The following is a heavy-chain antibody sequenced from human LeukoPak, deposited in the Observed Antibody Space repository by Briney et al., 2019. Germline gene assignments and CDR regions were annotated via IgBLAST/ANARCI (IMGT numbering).Heavy chain of an antibody. D-gene: IGHD3-22*01. CDR2: INHSGST. Sequence: PSETLSLTCAVYGGSFSGYYWSWIRQPPGKGLEWIGEINHSGSTNYNPSLKSRVTISVDRSKNQFSLKLSSVTAADTAVYYCARDSDYYDSSGYYTHDAFDIWGQGTMVTVSS. V-gene: IGHV4-34*01. CDR1: GGSFSGYY. CDR3: ARDSDYYDSSGYYTHDAFDI. J-gene: IGHJ3*02.